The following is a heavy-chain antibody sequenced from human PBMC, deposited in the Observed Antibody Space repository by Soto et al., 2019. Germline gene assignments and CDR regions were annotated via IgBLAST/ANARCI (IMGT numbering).Heavy chain of an antibody. D-gene: IGHD3-22*01. V-gene: IGHV1-69*06. Sequence: GASVKVSCKASGGTFSSYAISWVRQAPGQGLEWMGGIIPIFGTANYAQKFQGRVTITADKSTSTAYMELSSLRSEDTAVYYCASPGLPYYYDSSGYYPFDYWGHGTLVVVSS. CDR1: GGTFSSYA. CDR3: ASPGLPYYYDSSGYYPFDY. J-gene: IGHJ4*01. CDR2: IIPIFGTA.